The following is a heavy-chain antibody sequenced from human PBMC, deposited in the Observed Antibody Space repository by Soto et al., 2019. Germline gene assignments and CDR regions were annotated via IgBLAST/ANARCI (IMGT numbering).Heavy chain of an antibody. Sequence: ASVKVSCKASGYTFTSYAMRWVRQAPGQRLEWMGWINAGNGNTKYSQKFQGRVTITRDTSASTAYMELSSLRSEDTAVYYCARDPIPGIAAAGTFDYWGQGTLVTVSS. V-gene: IGHV1-3*01. CDR2: INAGNGNT. CDR3: ARDPIPGIAAAGTFDY. J-gene: IGHJ4*02. D-gene: IGHD6-13*01. CDR1: GYTFTSYA.